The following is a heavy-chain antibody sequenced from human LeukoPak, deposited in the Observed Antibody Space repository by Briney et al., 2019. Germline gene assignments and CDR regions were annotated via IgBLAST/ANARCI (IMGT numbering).Heavy chain of an antibody. D-gene: IGHD5-12*01. CDR3: GRGIYSIGCVY. J-gene: IGHJ4*02. V-gene: IGHV6-1*01. Sequence: SQTLSLNCAISGDSVSSNTATWSCLRLSPSRGLERLGRTYYRSKWSNEYAVTVKSRTTINSDTYKNQFSLQLNSMTPEDTAGYYWGRGIYSIGCVYWGRGTLVSVSS. CDR2: TYYRSKWSN. CDR1: GDSVSSNTAT.